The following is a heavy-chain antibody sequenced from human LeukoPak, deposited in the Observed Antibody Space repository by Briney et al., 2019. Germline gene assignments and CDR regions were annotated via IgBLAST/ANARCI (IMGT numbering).Heavy chain of an antibody. CDR3: ARGPLRYFDY. CDR1: GGTFSSYA. CDR2: IIPILGIA. V-gene: IGHV1-69*04. Sequence: GASVKVSCKASGGTFSSYAISWVRQAPGQGLEWMGRIIPILGIANYAQKFQGRVTMTTDTSTSTAYMELSSLRSEDTAVYYCARGPLRYFDYWGQGTLVTVSS. J-gene: IGHJ4*02.